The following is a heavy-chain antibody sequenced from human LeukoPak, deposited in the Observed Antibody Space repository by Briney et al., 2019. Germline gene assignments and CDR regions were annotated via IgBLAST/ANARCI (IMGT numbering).Heavy chain of an antibody. CDR1: GGTFSSYA. Sequence: VASVKVSCKASGGTFSSYAISWVRQAPGQGLEWMGGITPIFGTANYAQKFQGRVTITADESTSTAYMELSSLRSEDTAVYYCATYYGSGSYHNGYGMDVWGKGTTVTVSS. J-gene: IGHJ6*04. V-gene: IGHV1-69*01. CDR2: ITPIFGTA. CDR3: ATYYGSGSYHNGYGMDV. D-gene: IGHD3-10*01.